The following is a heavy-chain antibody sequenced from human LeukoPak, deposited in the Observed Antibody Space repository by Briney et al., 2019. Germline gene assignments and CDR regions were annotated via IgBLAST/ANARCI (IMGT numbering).Heavy chain of an antibody. CDR3: ARGPPLYCGGDCLGAFY. CDR2: INPNSGGT. D-gene: IGHD2-21*02. V-gene: IGHV1-2*04. Sequence: ASVKVSCKASGYTFTGYYMHWVRQAPGQGLEWMGWINPNSGGTNYAQKFQGWVTMTRDTSISTAYMELSRLRSDDTAVYYCARGPPLYCGGDCLGAFYWGQGTLVTVSS. CDR1: GYTFTGYY. J-gene: IGHJ4*02.